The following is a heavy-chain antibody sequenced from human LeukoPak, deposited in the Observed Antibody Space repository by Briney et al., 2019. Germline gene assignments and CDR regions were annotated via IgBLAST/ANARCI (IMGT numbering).Heavy chain of an antibody. CDR3: AIHGVYNWNDYAFDV. CDR2: IYYSGST. D-gene: IGHD1-1*01. V-gene: IGHV4-59*08. J-gene: IGHJ3*01. Sequence: SETLSLTCTVSGGSISGYFWSWIRQPPGKGLEWIGYIYYSGSTSYNPSLRSRVTISVDTSKNQFSLKLTSVTAADTAVYYCAIHGVYNWNDYAFDVWGQGTMVTVPS. CDR1: GGSISGYF.